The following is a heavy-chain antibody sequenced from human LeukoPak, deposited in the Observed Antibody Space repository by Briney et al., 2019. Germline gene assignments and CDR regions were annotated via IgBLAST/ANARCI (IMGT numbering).Heavy chain of an antibody. CDR2: IYYSGST. CDR3: ARDRGSSGFDP. V-gene: IGHV4-31*03. J-gene: IGHJ5*02. Sequence: SETLSLTCTVSGGSISSGGYYWSWIRQHPGKGLEWIGYIYYSGSTYYNPSLKSRVTITVDTSKNQFSLKLSSVTAADTAVYYCARDRGSSGFDPWGQGTLVTVSS. D-gene: IGHD6-6*01. CDR1: GGSISSGGYY.